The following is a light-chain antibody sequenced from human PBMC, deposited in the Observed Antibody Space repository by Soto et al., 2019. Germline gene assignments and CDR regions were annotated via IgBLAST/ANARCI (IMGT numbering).Light chain of an antibody. Sequence: QSGLTQPRSGSGAPGQRVTIYCTGSSYNIGAGYDVHWYQQLPGTAPKLPICGNSNRPSGVPDRFSGSKSGTSASLPIPGLPDEHAADYYCQSYDSSTGVFGTGTKGTDL. V-gene: IGLV1-40*01. CDR1: SYNIGAGYD. J-gene: IGLJ1*01. CDR3: QSYDSSTGV. CDR2: GNS.